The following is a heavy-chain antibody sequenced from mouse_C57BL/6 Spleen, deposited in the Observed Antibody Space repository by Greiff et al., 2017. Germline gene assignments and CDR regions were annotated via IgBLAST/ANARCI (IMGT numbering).Heavy chain of an antibody. J-gene: IGHJ4*01. V-gene: IGHV7-3*01. CDR3: ARYPGTRAMDY. CDR2: IRNTANGYTT. D-gene: IGHD4-1*01. Sequence: EVKLVESGGGLVQPGGSLSFSCAASGFTFTDYYMSWVRQPPGKELEWLGFIRNTANGYTTEYSASVKGRFTISRDNSQSILYLQINALSAEDSDTCYCARYPGTRAMDYWGLGTSVTVSS. CDR1: GFTFTDYY.